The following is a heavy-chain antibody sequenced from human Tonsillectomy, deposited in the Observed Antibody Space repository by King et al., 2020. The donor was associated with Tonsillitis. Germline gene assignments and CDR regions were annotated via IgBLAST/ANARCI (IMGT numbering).Heavy chain of an antibody. V-gene: IGHV3-30-3*01. CDR2: ISYDGSNK. D-gene: IGHD5-12*01. Sequence: VQLVEPGGGVVQPGRSLRLSCAASGFTFSTYAMHWVRQAPGKGLEWVAVISYDGSNKYYADSVKGRFTISRDNSKNTLYLQMNSLRAEDTSVYYCARERGYSYGDAFDIWGQGTMVTVSS. CDR1: GFTFSTYA. J-gene: IGHJ3*02. CDR3: ARERGYSYGDAFDI.